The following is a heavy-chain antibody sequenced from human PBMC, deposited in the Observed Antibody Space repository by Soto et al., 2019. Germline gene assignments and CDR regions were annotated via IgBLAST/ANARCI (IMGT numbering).Heavy chain of an antibody. CDR2: IWYDGSNK. Sequence: PGGSLRLSCAASGFTFSSYGMHWVRQAPGKGLEWVAVIWYDGSNKYYADSVKGRFTISRDNSKNTLYLQMNSLRAEDTAVSYCARASDILTGYYSNWFHPWGQGTLVTVSS. V-gene: IGHV3-33*01. CDR3: ARASDILTGYYSNWFHP. J-gene: IGHJ5*02. D-gene: IGHD3-9*01. CDR1: GFTFSSYG.